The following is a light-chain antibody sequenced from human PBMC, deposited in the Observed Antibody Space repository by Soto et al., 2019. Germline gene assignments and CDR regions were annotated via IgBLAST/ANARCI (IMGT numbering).Light chain of an antibody. J-gene: IGKJ3*01. V-gene: IGKV3-15*01. CDR2: GTY. CDR1: QSVSGN. CDR3: HQYNTWPPRFT. Sequence: EIVMTQSPATLSVSPGERVTLSCRASQSVSGNLAWYQQKPGQAPRLLIYGTYTRAAGIPARFSGGGSVTEFSLTISSLQSDDFGVYYCHQYNTWPPRFTFGPGTKVDIK.